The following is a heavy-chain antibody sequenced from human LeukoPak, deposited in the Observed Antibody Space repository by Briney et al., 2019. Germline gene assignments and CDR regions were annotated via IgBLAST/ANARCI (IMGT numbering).Heavy chain of an antibody. V-gene: IGHV6-1*01. CDR2: TYYRSKWYN. CDR3: ARDQQNGMGLNDAFDI. CDR1: GDSVSSNSAA. Sequence: SQTLSLTCAISGDSVSSNSAAWNWIRQSPSRGLEWLGRTYYRSKWYNDYAVSVKSRITINPDTSKNQFSLQLNSVTPEDTAVYYCARDQQNGMGLNDAFDIWGQGTMVTVSS. D-gene: IGHD6-13*01. J-gene: IGHJ3*02.